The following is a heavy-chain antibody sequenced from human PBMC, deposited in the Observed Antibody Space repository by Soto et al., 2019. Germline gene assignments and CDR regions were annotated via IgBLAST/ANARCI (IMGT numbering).Heavy chain of an antibody. CDR1: GYTFTSYG. V-gene: IGHV1-18*01. J-gene: IGHJ4*02. D-gene: IGHD2-15*01. Sequence: QVQLVQSGAEVKKPGASVKVSCKASGYTFTSYGISWVRQAPGQGLEWMGWISAYNGNTNYAQKLPGRVTMTTDTSASTAYMEMRSLRSDDTAVYYCVVAAQPYYFDYWGQGTLVTVSS. CDR2: ISAYNGNT. CDR3: VVAAQPYYFDY.